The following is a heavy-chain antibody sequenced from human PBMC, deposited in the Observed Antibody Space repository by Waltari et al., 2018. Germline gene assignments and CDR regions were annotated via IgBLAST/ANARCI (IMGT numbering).Heavy chain of an antibody. V-gene: IGHV3-30*02. CDR2: ILSDGSKK. CDR3: AKGLGVTNNDGFHV. J-gene: IGHJ3*01. Sequence: QVQLVESGGGVVRPGGSLRLFCAALRFPFSAYVPHWVRPDPGKGMEWLASILSDGSKKYFADSVKGRFTISRDNSKNTLYLQMNSLRAEDTAVYYCAKGLGVTNNDGFHVWGQGTMVTVSS. CDR1: RFPFSAYV. D-gene: IGHD4-17*01.